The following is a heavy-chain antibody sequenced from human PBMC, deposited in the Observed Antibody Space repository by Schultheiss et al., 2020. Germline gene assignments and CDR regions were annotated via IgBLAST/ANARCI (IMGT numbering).Heavy chain of an antibody. Sequence: GESLKISCAASGFTFSSYGMHWVRQAPGKGLEWVAVISYDGSNKYYADSVKGRFTISRDNSKNTLYLQMNSLRAEDTAVYYCARSVEWLRPYFDYWGQGTLVTVSS. CDR3: ARSVEWLRPYFDY. D-gene: IGHD5-12*01. CDR1: GFTFSSYG. CDR2: ISYDGSNK. J-gene: IGHJ4*02. V-gene: IGHV3-30*03.